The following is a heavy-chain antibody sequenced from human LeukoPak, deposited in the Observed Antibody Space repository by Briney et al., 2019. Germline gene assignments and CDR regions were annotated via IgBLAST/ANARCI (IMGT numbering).Heavy chain of an antibody. CDR3: AGGGYETFYNY. V-gene: IGHV3-9*01. Sequence: GGSLRLSCAASGFTFDDYAMHWVRQAPGKGLEWVSGISWSSGSIGYADSVKGRFTISRDNAKNSLYLQMNSLRAEDTALYYCAGGGYETFYNYWGQGTLVTVSS. D-gene: IGHD5-12*01. CDR1: GFTFDDYA. CDR2: ISWSSGSI. J-gene: IGHJ4*02.